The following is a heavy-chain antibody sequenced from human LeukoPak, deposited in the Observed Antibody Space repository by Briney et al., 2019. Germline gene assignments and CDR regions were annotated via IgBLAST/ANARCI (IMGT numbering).Heavy chain of an antibody. V-gene: IGHV4-34*01. D-gene: IGHD3-3*01. CDR2: INHSGST. CDR1: GGSFSGYY. CDR3: ARGGDFWSGYYTWYYYYGMDV. Sequence: SETLSLTCAVYGGSFSGYYWSWIRQPPGKGLEWIGEINHSGSTNYNPSLKSRVTISVDTSKNQFSLKLSSVTAADTAVYYCARGGDFWSGYYTWYYYYGMDVWGQGTTVTVSS. J-gene: IGHJ6*02.